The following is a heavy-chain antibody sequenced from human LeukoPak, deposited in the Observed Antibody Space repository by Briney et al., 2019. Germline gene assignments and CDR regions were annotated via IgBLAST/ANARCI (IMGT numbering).Heavy chain of an antibody. CDR1: GYTFTSYG. Sequence: GSSVKVSCKASGYTFTSYGISWVGQAPGQGLEGMGWINAYNGNTNYAQKLQGRVTMTTDISPSTAYMELRSLRSDDTAVYYCARASLDSSGYYRYYYYYMDVWGKGTTVTVSS. CDR2: INAYNGNT. J-gene: IGHJ6*03. V-gene: IGHV1-18*01. CDR3: ARASLDSSGYYRYYYYYMDV. D-gene: IGHD3-22*01.